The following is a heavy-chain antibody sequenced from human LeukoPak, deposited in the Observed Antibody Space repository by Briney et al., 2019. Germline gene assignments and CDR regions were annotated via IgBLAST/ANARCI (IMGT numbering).Heavy chain of an antibody. V-gene: IGHV3-23*01. Sequence: PGGSLRLSCAASGFTFSAYAMSWVRQAPGKGLEWVSTISGSGASTYYADSVKGRFTISRDNSKNTLYLQMNSLRAEDTALYYCAKVIYSSSSKEAYWGQGTLVTVSS. CDR2: ISGSGAST. D-gene: IGHD6-6*01. CDR3: AKVIYSSSSKEAY. J-gene: IGHJ4*02. CDR1: GFTFSAYA.